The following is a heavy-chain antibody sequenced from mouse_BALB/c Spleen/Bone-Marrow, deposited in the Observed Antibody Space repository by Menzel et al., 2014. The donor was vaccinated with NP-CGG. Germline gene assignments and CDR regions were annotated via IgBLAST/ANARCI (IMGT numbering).Heavy chain of an antibody. CDR3: ARRGKLGLLFFDY. V-gene: IGHV1-18*01. CDR1: GYTFTEYT. D-gene: IGHD3-1*01. J-gene: IGHJ2*01. CDR2: INPNNGGT. Sequence: VQLQQSGPELVKPGASVKISCKTSGYTFTEYTMHWGKQSHGKSLEWIGGINPNNGGTSYNQKFKGKATLIVDKSSSTAYMVLRRLTSQNSAIYYCARRGKLGLLFFDYWGQGTALTVSS.